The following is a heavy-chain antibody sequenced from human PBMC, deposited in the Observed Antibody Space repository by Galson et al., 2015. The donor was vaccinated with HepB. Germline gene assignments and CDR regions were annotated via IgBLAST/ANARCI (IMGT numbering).Heavy chain of an antibody. CDR3: MGGERSST. Sequence: SLRLSCAASGFTFSSHWMNWIRQAPGKGLEWVANMNPDGSQRNYVDSVKGRFTISRDNAQNSLFLQMNSLRADDTAVYYCMGGERSSTWGQGTRVTVSS. CDR1: GFTFSSHW. V-gene: IGHV3-7*03. CDR2: MNPDGSQR. J-gene: IGHJ4*02. D-gene: IGHD3-16*01.